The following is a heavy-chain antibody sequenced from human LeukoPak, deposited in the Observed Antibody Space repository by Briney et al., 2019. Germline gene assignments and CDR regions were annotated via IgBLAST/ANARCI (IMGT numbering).Heavy chain of an antibody. V-gene: IGHV4-31*03. Sequence: SGTLSLTCTASGGSISSGGYYWSWIRQHPGKGLEWIGYIYYSGSTYYNPSLKSRVTISVDTSKNQFSLKLSSVTAADTAVYYCARKTKDYYDSSGPFDYWVQGTLVTVSS. CDR3: ARKTKDYYDSSGPFDY. D-gene: IGHD3-22*01. CDR1: GGSISSGGYY. J-gene: IGHJ4*02. CDR2: IYYSGST.